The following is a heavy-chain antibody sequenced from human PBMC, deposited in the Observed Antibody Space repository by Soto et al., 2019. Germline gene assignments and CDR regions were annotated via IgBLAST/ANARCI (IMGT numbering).Heavy chain of an antibody. CDR1: GFTFSSYG. J-gene: IGHJ6*03. CDR2: IWYDGSNK. D-gene: IGHD5-12*01. CDR3: ARDDIVATMNYYYYMDV. V-gene: IGHV3-33*01. Sequence: GGSLRLSCAASGFTFSSYGMHWVRQAPGKGLEWVAVIWYDGSNKYYADSVKGRFTISRDNSKNTLYLQMNSLRAEDTAVYYCARDDIVATMNYYYYMDVWGKGTTVTVSS.